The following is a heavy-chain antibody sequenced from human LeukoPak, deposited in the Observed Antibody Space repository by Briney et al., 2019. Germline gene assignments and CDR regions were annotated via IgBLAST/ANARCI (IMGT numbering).Heavy chain of an antibody. J-gene: IGHJ4*02. Sequence: PGGSLRLSCAASGFTFSSYSMNWVRQAPGKGLEWVSYISSSSTIYYADSVRGRFTISRDNAKNSLYLQMNSLRAEDTAVYYCARDWRRWSSRAQLDYWGQGTLVTVSS. CDR1: GFTFSSYS. V-gene: IGHV3-48*04. CDR3: ARDWRRWSSRAQLDY. D-gene: IGHD3-16*02. CDR2: ISSSSTI.